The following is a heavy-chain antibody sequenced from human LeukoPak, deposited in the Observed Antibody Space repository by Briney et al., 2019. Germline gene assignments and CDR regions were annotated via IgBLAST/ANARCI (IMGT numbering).Heavy chain of an antibody. V-gene: IGHV3-66*01. Sequence: PGGSLRLSCAASGFTVSNNYMSWVRQTPGKGLEWVSLIYSGGSTYYADSVKGRFTISRDNSKNTLYLQMNSLRAEDTAVYYCARGSDFVWGSYRPYFGYWGQGTLVTVSS. CDR1: GFTVSNNY. CDR3: ARGSDFVWGSYRPYFGY. J-gene: IGHJ4*02. CDR2: IYSGGST. D-gene: IGHD3-16*02.